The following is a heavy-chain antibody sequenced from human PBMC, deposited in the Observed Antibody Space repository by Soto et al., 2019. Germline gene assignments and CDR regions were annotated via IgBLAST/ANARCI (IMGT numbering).Heavy chain of an antibody. D-gene: IGHD4-4*01. CDR1: GYTFTSYA. J-gene: IGHJ6*02. Sequence: ASVKVSCKASGYTFTSYAMHWVRQAPGQRLEWMGWINAGNGNKKYSQKFQGRVTITRDTSASTAYMELSSLRSEDTAVYYCARRKVTTFYYGMDVWGQGTTVTVSS. CDR3: ARRKVTTFYYGMDV. V-gene: IGHV1-3*01. CDR2: INAGNGNK.